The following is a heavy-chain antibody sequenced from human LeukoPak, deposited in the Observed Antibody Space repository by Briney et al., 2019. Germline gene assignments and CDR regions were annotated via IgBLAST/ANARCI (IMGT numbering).Heavy chain of an antibody. D-gene: IGHD3-22*01. J-gene: IGHJ4*02. Sequence: ASVKVSCKASGYTFTSYYMHWVRQAPGQGLEWMGIINPSGGSTSYAQKFQGRVTMTRDTSTSTVYMELSSLRSEDTAVYYCARAGGTYYYDSSGISSPSYSYYFDYWGQGTLVTVSS. CDR1: GYTFTSYY. V-gene: IGHV1-46*01. CDR2: INPSGGST. CDR3: ARAGGTYYYDSSGISSPSYSYYFDY.